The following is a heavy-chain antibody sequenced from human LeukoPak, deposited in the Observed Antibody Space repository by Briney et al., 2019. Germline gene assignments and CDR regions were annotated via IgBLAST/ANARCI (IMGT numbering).Heavy chain of an antibody. V-gene: IGHV1-46*01. CDR2: LNPSDGSA. J-gene: IGHJ4*02. CDR1: GYTFSGHY. CDR3: ARGGGILYDY. D-gene: IGHD2-8*01. Sequence: PVASVKVSCKASGYTFSGHYLHWVRQAPGQGLEWVGILNPSDGSASSAPKFQGRITMTRDTSTGTVYMDLSSLRSKDTAVYYCARGGGILYDYWGQGTQVTVSS.